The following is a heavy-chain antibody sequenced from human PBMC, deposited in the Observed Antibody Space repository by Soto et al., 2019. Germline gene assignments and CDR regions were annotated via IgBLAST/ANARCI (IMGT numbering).Heavy chain of an antibody. D-gene: IGHD6-6*01. V-gene: IGHV3-30-3*01. J-gene: IGHJ4*02. Sequence: SLRLSRAAPAFIFGSYAMHWVRQARGKGLEWVAVISYDGSNKYYADSVKGRFTISRDNSKNTLYLQMNSLRAEDTAVYYCARGDQGIAASPGGFGYWGQGTLVTVSS. CDR1: AFIFGSYA. CDR2: ISYDGSNK. CDR3: ARGDQGIAASPGGFGY.